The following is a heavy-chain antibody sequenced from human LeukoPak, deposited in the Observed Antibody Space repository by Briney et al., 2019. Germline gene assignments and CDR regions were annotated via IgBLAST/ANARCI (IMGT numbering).Heavy chain of an antibody. Sequence: RTGGSLRLSCAASGFTFSSYSMNWVRQAPGKGLEWVSYISSSSSTIYYADSVKGRFTISRDNAKNSLYLQMNSLRAEDTAVYYCARVWASTIAARPFDYWGQGTLVTVSS. CDR3: ARVWASTIAARPFDY. CDR1: GFTFSSYS. V-gene: IGHV3-48*01. J-gene: IGHJ4*02. CDR2: ISSSSSTI. D-gene: IGHD6-6*01.